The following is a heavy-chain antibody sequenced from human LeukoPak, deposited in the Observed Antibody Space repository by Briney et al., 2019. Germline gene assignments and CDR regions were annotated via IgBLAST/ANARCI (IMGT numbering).Heavy chain of an antibody. CDR2: INPNSGGT. CDR1: GYTFTGYY. Sequence: ASVKVSCKASGYTFTGYYMHWVRQAPGQGLEWMGWINPNSGGTNYAQKFQGRVTMTRDTSISTAYMELSRLRSDDTAVYYCARSGIAVAEDYFDYWGLGTLVTVSS. V-gene: IGHV1-2*02. D-gene: IGHD6-19*01. J-gene: IGHJ4*02. CDR3: ARSGIAVAEDYFDY.